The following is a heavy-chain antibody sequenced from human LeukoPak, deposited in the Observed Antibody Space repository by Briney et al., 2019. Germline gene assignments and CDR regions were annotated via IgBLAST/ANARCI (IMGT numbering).Heavy chain of an antibody. CDR2: ISYDGDNK. Sequence: GGSLRLSCAASGFTFSGYWMHWVRQAPGKGLEWVAVISYDGDNKYNADSVKGRFTISRDNSKNTLYLQMNGLRAEDTAVYYCARDKTMVRGAMDHWGQGTLVTVAS. D-gene: IGHD3-10*01. CDR1: GFTFSGYW. J-gene: IGHJ4*02. CDR3: ARDKTMVRGAMDH. V-gene: IGHV3-30*03.